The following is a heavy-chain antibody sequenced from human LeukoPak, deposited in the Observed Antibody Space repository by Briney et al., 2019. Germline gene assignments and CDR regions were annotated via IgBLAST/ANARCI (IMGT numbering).Heavy chain of an antibody. CDR2: INWNSDSI. D-gene: IGHD6-13*01. V-gene: IGHV3-9*01. CDR3: AKDRDSWFSYFQH. CDR1: GFTFDDYA. J-gene: IGHJ1*01. Sequence: SGGSLRLSCAVSGFTFDDYAMHWVRQVPGKGLEWVSGINWNSDSIGYADSVKGRFTTSRDNSKNTLYLQMNSLRAEDTAVYYCAKDRDSWFSYFQHWGQGTLVTVSS.